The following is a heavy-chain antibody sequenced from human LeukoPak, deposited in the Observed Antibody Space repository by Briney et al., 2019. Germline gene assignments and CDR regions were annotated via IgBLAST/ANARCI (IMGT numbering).Heavy chain of an antibody. V-gene: IGHV3-21*01. CDR3: ARRTDSEV. Sequence: GGFLGLSCAASGFTVSSNYMSWVRQAPGKGLEWVSSISSSSSYIYYADSVKGRFTISRDNAKNSLYLQMNSLRAEDTAVYYCARRTDSEVWGKGTTVTVSS. CDR2: ISSSSSYI. D-gene: IGHD1-1*01. J-gene: IGHJ6*04. CDR1: GFTVSSNY.